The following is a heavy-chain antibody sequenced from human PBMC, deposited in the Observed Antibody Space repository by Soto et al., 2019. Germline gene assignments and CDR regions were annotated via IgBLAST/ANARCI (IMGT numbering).Heavy chain of an antibody. J-gene: IGHJ6*02. V-gene: IGHV3-53*01. CDR1: GFTVSSNY. CDR3: AREMTNCSGGSCYFIDGMDV. D-gene: IGHD2-15*01. CDR2: IYSGGST. Sequence: GGSLRLSCAASGFTVSSNYMSWVRQAPGKGLEWVSVIYSGGSTYYADSVKGRFTISRDNSKNTLYLQMNSLRAEDTAVYYCAREMTNCSGGSCYFIDGMDVWGQGTTVTVSS.